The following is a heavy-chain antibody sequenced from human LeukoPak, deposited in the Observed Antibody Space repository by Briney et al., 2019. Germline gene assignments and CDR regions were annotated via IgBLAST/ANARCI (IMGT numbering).Heavy chain of an antibody. V-gene: IGHV4-4*07. D-gene: IGHD5-18*01. CDR1: GGSISSYY. CDR2: IYTSGST. CDR3: ARGNVDTAMVDY. Sequence: SETLSLTCTVSGGSISSYYWSWIRQPAGKGLEWIGRIYTSGSTNYNPSLKSRVTISVDTSKNQFSLKLSSVTAADTAVYYCARGNVDTAMVDYWGQGTLVTVSS. J-gene: IGHJ4*02.